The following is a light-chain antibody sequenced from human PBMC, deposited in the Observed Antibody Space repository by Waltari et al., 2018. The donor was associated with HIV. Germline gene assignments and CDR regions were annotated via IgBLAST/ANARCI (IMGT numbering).Light chain of an antibody. CDR1: QSVRSY. Sequence: ELVLTQSPATLSLSPGERATLSWWASQSVRSYLAWYQQRPDQAPRLLIYVTSNRATGIPARFSGSGSGTDFTLTISSLEPEDFAVYYCQQRSSWPLTLGQGTNVEFK. CDR3: QQRSSWPLT. V-gene: IGKV3-11*01. J-gene: IGKJ1*01. CDR2: VTS.